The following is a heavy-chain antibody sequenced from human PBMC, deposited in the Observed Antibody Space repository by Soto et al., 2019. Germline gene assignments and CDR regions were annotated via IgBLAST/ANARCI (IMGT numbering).Heavy chain of an antibody. V-gene: IGHV4-4*02. CDR2: VYHSGTS. J-gene: IGHJ3*02. CDR3: VTAFDSSGYGYFDI. CDR1: GGTISSANW. Sequence: SETLSLTXTVSGGTISSANWWNWVSQSPGKGLEWIGHVYHSGTSNFNPSLRSRVTMSVDKSKNQFSLKVTSVTAADTAVYYCVTAFDSSGYGYFDIWGQGAKVTVSS. D-gene: IGHD3-22*01.